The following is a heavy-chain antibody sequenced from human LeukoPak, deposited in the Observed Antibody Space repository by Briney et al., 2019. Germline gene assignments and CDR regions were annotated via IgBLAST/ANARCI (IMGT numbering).Heavy chain of an antibody. Sequence: GGSLRLSCAASGFIFSSQAMSWVRRAPGKGPEWVSAITGLGYSTYYADSVKGRFTISRDNSKNTLYLQMNSLRAEDAAVYYCAKPTLGNSSSWGFDYWGQGTLVSVSS. CDR2: ITGLGYST. CDR3: AKPTLGNSSSWGFDY. D-gene: IGHD6-6*01. J-gene: IGHJ4*02. V-gene: IGHV3-23*01. CDR1: GFIFSSQA.